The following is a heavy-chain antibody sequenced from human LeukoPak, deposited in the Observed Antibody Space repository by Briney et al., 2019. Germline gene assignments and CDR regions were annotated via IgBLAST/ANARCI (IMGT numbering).Heavy chain of an antibody. CDR1: GYTFTSYG. D-gene: IGHD5-24*01. V-gene: IGHV1-18*01. Sequence: GASVKVSCKASGYTFTSYGISWVRQAPGQGLEWMGWISAYNGNTNYAQKLQGRVTMTTDTSTSTAYMELRSLRSDDTAVYYCARRPHGEMATIDDDDAFDIWGQGTMVTVSS. CDR2: ISAYNGNT. J-gene: IGHJ3*02. CDR3: ARRPHGEMATIDDDDAFDI.